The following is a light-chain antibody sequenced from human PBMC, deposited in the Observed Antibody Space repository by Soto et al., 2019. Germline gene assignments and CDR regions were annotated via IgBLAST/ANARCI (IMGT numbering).Light chain of an antibody. V-gene: IGLV2-14*03. J-gene: IGLJ2*01. CDR2: DVS. Sequence: QSALTQPASVSGSPGQSITISCTGTISDVGDYNYVSWYQHHPGKAPKLMIYDVSTRPSGVSNRFSGSKSGNTASLTISGLQTEDEADYYCSSYTCSSTLVVFGGGTKLTVL. CDR1: ISDVGDYNY. CDR3: SSYTCSSTLVV.